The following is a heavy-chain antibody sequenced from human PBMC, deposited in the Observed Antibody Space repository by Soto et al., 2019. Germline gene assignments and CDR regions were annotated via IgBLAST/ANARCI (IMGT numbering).Heavy chain of an antibody. CDR1: GGSISSGGSY. CDR2: IYYSGSS. CDR3: ARDTSRYGDSL. D-gene: IGHD4-17*01. Sequence: QVQLQESGPGLVKPSQTLSLTCTVSGGSISSGGSYWSWIRQHPVKGLEWIGYIYYSGSSYYNPSRQSRVTISVDTSNNQFSLKQRAVTAADTAVYYCARDTSRYGDSLWGQGTLVTVSA. V-gene: IGHV4-31*03. J-gene: IGHJ4*02.